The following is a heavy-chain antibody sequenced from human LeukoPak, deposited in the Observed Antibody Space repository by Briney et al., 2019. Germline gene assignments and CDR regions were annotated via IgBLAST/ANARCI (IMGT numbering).Heavy chain of an antibody. J-gene: IGHJ4*02. CDR3: AGSSGYYYPFDY. V-gene: IGHV3-48*04. CDR1: RFTFSTYT. CDR2: ISSSGSTI. D-gene: IGHD3-22*01. Sequence: GGSLRLSCAASRFTFSTYTMHWVRQAPGKGLEWVSYISSSGSTIYYADSVKGRFTISRDNAKNSLYLQMNSMRAEDTAVYYCAGSSGYYYPFDYWGQGTLVTVSS.